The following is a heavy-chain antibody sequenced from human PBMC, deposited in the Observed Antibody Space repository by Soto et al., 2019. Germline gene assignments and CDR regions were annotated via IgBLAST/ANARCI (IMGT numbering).Heavy chain of an antibody. D-gene: IGHD6-19*01. CDR3: ARERSSGWYVDY. J-gene: IGHJ4*02. CDR2: MNPNSGNT. V-gene: IGHV1-8*01. CDR1: GYTFTSYD. Sequence: QVQLVLSGAEVKKPGASVKVSCKASGYTFTSYDINWVRQATGQGLEWMGWMNPNSGNTGYAQKFQGRVTMTRNTSISTAYMELSSPRSEDTAVYYCARERSSGWYVDYWGQGTLVIVSS.